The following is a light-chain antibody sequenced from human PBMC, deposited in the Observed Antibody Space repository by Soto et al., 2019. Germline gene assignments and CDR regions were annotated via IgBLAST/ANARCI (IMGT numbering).Light chain of an antibody. J-gene: IGKJ1*01. CDR2: KAS. Sequence: DIQMTQSPSTLSASVGDRVTITCRASQSISSWLVWYQQKPGKAPKLLIYKASSLESGVPSRFSGSGSGTEFTLTISSLQPDDFATYYCQQYNSYWTFGQGTKVEIK. CDR3: QQYNSYWT. CDR1: QSISSW. V-gene: IGKV1-5*03.